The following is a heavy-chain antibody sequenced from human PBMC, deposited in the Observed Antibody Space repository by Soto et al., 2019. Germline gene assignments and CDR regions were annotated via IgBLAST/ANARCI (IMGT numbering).Heavy chain of an antibody. CDR2: ISSSSSYI. CDR3: AKGPQQLVVPSGMDV. J-gene: IGHJ6*02. Sequence: GGSLRLSCAASGFTFSSYSMNWVRQAPGKGLEWVSSISSSSSYIYYADSVKGRFTISRDNAKNSLYLQMNSLRAEDTAVYYCAKGPQQLVVPSGMDVWGQGTTVTVSS. D-gene: IGHD6-13*01. CDR1: GFTFSSYS. V-gene: IGHV3-21*04.